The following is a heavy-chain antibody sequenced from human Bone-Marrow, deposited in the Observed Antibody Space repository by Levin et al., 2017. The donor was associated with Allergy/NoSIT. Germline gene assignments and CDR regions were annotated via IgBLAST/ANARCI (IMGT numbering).Heavy chain of an antibody. CDR2: ISYDGSNK. CDR3: AKGHVVAATFPEYFQH. D-gene: IGHD2-15*01. J-gene: IGHJ1*01. V-gene: IGHV3-30*18. Sequence: LSLTCAASGFTFRSYGMHWVRQAPGKGLEWVAVISYDGSNKYYADSVKGRFTISRDNSKNTLYLQMNSLRAEDTAVYYCAKGHVVAATFPEYFQHWGQGTLVTVSS. CDR1: GFTFRSYG.